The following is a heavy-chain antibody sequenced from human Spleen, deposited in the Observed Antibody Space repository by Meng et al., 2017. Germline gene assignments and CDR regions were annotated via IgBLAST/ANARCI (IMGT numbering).Heavy chain of an antibody. Sequence: QVQLVQSGAEVKKPGASVKVSCKASGYTFTSYGISWVRQAPGQGLEWMGWISAYNGNTNYAQKLQGRVTMTTDTSTSTAYMELRSLRSDDTAVYYCARDLMLHPWGSGQYFDYWGQGTLVTVSS. CDR2: ISAYNGNT. V-gene: IGHV1-18*01. CDR1: GYTFTSYG. CDR3: ARDLMLHPWGSGQYFDY. J-gene: IGHJ4*02. D-gene: IGHD3-16*01.